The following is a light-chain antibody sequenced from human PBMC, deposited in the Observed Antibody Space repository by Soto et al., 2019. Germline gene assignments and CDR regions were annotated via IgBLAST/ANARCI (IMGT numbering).Light chain of an antibody. V-gene: IGLV1-44*01. CDR3: AAWDDSLNVVV. Sequence: QSVLTQPPSASGTPGQRVTISCSGSSSNIGSNTVNWYQQLPGTAPKLLIYSNNQRPSGVPDRFSGSKSGPSASLAISGLKSEDEADYYCAAWDDSLNVVVFGGGTKVTVL. CDR2: SNN. J-gene: IGLJ2*01. CDR1: SSNIGSNT.